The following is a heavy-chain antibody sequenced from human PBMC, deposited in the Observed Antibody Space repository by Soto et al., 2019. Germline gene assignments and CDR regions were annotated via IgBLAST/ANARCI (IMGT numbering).Heavy chain of an antibody. CDR3: AVGYGSSTSCYAPRLYYYGMDV. D-gene: IGHD2-2*01. V-gene: IGHV3-30*03. Sequence: QVQLVESGGGVVQPGRSLRLSCAASGFTFSSYGMHWVRQAPGKGLEWVAVISYDGSNKYYADSVKGRFTISRDNSKNTLYLQMNSLRAEDTAVYYCAVGYGSSTSCYAPRLYYYGMDVWGQGTTVTVSS. CDR2: ISYDGSNK. J-gene: IGHJ6*02. CDR1: GFTFSSYG.